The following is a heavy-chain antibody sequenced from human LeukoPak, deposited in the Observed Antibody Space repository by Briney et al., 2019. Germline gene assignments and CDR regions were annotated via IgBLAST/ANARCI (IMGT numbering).Heavy chain of an antibody. V-gene: IGHV3-23*01. D-gene: IGHD2-8*01. Sequence: GRSLRPSCAASGFTFSSNAMSWVSQAPGKGLEWVSAISGSGGSTYYADSVKGRFTISRDNSKNTLYLQMNSLRAEDTAVYYCAKDGIVLMPGDYWGQGTLVTVSS. CDR2: ISGSGGST. CDR1: GFTFSSNA. CDR3: AKDGIVLMPGDY. J-gene: IGHJ4*02.